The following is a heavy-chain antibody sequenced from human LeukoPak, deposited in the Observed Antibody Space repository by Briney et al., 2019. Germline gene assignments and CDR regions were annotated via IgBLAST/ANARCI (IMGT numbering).Heavy chain of an antibody. CDR3: ARDLFTVVTPFDP. CDR1: GFTFSSYS. J-gene: IGHJ5*02. Sequence: GGSLRLSCAASGFTFSSYSMNWVRQAPGKGLAWVSSISSSSSYIYYADSVKGRFTISRDNAKNSLYLQMNSLRAEDTAVYYCARDLFTVVTPFDPWGQGTLVTVSS. D-gene: IGHD4-23*01. V-gene: IGHV3-21*01. CDR2: ISSSSSYI.